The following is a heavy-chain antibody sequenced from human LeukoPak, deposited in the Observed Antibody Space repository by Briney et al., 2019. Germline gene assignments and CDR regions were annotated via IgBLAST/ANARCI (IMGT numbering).Heavy chain of an antibody. CDR2: IYYSGTT. D-gene: IGHD4-17*01. Sequence: KPSETLSLTCTVSGGSISRYYWSWIRLSPGKGLEWIGYIYYSGTTNYNPSLKSRVTISVDTSKNQFSLKLSSVTAADTAVYFCAREDPQTTVPEGMDVWGQGTTVTVSS. CDR1: GGSISRYY. J-gene: IGHJ6*02. CDR3: AREDPQTTVPEGMDV. V-gene: IGHV4-59*01.